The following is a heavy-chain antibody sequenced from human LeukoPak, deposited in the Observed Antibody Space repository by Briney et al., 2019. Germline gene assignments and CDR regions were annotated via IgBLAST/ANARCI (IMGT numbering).Heavy chain of an antibody. D-gene: IGHD3-16*01. V-gene: IGHV1-18*01. J-gene: IGHJ4*02. Sequence: ASVKVACKASGYTFTSYGISWVRQAPGQGLEWMGWISAYNGNTNYAQKLQGRATMTTDTSTSTAYMELRSLRSDDTAVYYCARISLGDSYFDYWGQGTLVTVSS. CDR1: GYTFTSYG. CDR2: ISAYNGNT. CDR3: ARISLGDSYFDY.